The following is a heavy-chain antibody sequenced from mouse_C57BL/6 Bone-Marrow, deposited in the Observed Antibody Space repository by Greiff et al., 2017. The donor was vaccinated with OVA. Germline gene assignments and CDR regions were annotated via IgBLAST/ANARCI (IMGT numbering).Heavy chain of an antibody. CDR1: GYTFTDYE. J-gene: IGHJ4*01. CDR3: TRGYSNDYAMDY. V-gene: IGHV1-15*01. CDR2: IDPETGGT. D-gene: IGHD2-5*01. Sequence: VQVVESGAELVRPGASVTLSCKASGYTFTDYEMHWVKQTPVHGLEWIGAIDPETGGTAYNQKFKGKAILTADKSSSTAYMELRSLTSEDSAVYYCTRGYSNDYAMDYWGQGTSVTVSS.